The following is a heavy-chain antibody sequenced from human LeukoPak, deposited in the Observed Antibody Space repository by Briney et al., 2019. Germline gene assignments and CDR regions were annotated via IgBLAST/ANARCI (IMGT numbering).Heavy chain of an antibody. D-gene: IGHD3-22*01. CDR1: GFTFSSYN. CDR2: IGRSYSNSYI. Sequence: GGSLRLSCAASGFTFSSYNMNWVRQAPGKGLEWVSSIGRSYSNSYIYYADSVKGRFTISRDNSKNTLYLQMNSLRAEDTAVYYCAKDLETGIRGGFYYYDSSGSETFDYWGQGTLVTVSS. J-gene: IGHJ4*02. CDR3: AKDLETGIRGGFYYYDSSGSETFDY. V-gene: IGHV3-21*04.